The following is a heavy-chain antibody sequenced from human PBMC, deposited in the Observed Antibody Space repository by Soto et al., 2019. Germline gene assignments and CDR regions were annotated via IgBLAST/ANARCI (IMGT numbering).Heavy chain of an antibody. V-gene: IGHV1-69*06. Sequence: QVQLVQSGAEVKKPGSSVKVSCKASGGTFSSYAISWVRQAPGQGLEWMGGIIPIFGTANYAQKFQGRVTITADKSTSTADMELSSLRSEDTAVYYCASRSGGARPNRYYYYGMDVWGQGTTVTVSS. CDR2: IIPIFGTA. D-gene: IGHD6-6*01. CDR3: ASRSGGARPNRYYYYGMDV. J-gene: IGHJ6*02. CDR1: GGTFSSYA.